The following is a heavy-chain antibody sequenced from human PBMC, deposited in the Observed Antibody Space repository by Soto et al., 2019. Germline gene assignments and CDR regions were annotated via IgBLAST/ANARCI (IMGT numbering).Heavy chain of an antibody. CDR1: GFTFSSYG. CDR2: IWYDGSNK. J-gene: IGHJ6*02. D-gene: IGHD5-12*01. V-gene: IGHV3-33*01. Sequence: QVQLVESGGGVVQPGRSLRLSCAASGFTFSSYGMHWVRQAPGKGLEWVAVIWYDGSNKYYADSVKGRFTISRDNSKNTLYLQMNSLRAEDTAVYYCVRDLYSGYDYGGGYYYYYGMDVWGQGTTVTVSS. CDR3: VRDLYSGYDYGGGYYYYYGMDV.